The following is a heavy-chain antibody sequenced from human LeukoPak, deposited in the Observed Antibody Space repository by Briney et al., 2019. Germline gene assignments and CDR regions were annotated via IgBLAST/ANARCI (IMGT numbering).Heavy chain of an antibody. D-gene: IGHD4-17*01. V-gene: IGHV3-30*04. CDR1: GFAFSSYA. Sequence: GGSLRLSCAASGFAFSSYAMHWVRQAPGEGLEWVALISNDGRNKYHADSVKGRFTISRDNSNNAVYLQMNSLRAEDTAVYYCARDDYGDYGVGFDPWGQGTLVTVSS. CDR2: ISNDGRNK. CDR3: ARDDYGDYGVGFDP. J-gene: IGHJ5*02.